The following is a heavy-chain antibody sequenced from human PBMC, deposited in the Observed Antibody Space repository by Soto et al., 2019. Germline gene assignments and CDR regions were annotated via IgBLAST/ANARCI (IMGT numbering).Heavy chain of an antibody. V-gene: IGHV1-8*01. D-gene: IGHD3-10*01. CDR3: AKVSGKGSAIDFDY. J-gene: IGHJ4*02. Sequence: QVQLVQSGAELKKPGASVKVSCKASGYTFSNYDMNWVRQATGQGPAWIGWVNPNNGDTGYAQKFQGRVTLTTDISPTPSYMELTSLRSEDTAIYYCAKVSGKGSAIDFDYWGQGTLITVSS. CDR2: VNPNNGDT. CDR1: GYTFSNYD.